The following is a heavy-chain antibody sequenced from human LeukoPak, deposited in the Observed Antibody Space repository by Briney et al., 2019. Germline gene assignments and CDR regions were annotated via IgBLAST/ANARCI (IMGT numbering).Heavy chain of an antibody. V-gene: IGHV4-39*01. Sequence: SETLSLTCTVSGGSISNSSYYWGWIRQPPGKGLEWIGSIYYSGSTYYNPSLKSRVTISVDTSKNQFSLKLSSVTAADTAVYYCARQLWHQRCYFDYWGQGTLVTVSS. CDR3: ARQLWHQRCYFDY. CDR2: IYYSGST. CDR1: GGSISNSSYY. D-gene: IGHD5-18*01. J-gene: IGHJ4*02.